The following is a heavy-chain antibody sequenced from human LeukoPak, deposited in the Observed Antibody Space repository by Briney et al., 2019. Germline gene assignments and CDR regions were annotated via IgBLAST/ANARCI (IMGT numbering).Heavy chain of an antibody. V-gene: IGHV3-11*01. J-gene: IGHJ4*02. CDR2: ISSSGRTK. CDR3: ARALSSGYYYHY. D-gene: IGHD3-22*01. Sequence: GGSLRLSCAASGFTFSDYYMSWIRQAPGKGLEWVSYISSSGRTKYYADSVKGRFTISRDNAKYSLYLQMNSLRAGDTAVYYCARALSSGYYYHYWGQGTLVTVSS. CDR1: GFTFSDYY.